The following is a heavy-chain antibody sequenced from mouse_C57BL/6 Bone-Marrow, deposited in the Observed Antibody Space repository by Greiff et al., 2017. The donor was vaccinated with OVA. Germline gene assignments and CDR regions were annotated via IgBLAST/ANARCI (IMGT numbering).Heavy chain of an antibody. D-gene: IGHD1-1*01. CDR1: GFTFSDYG. Sequence: EVMLVESGGGLVKPGGSLKLSCAASGFTFSDYGMHWVRQAPEKGLEWVAYISSGSSTIYYADTVKGRFTISRDNAKNTLFLQMTSLRSEDTAMYYCAHYGSSPFAYWGQGTLVTVSA. V-gene: IGHV5-17*01. CDR3: AHYGSSPFAY. CDR2: ISSGSSTI. J-gene: IGHJ3*01.